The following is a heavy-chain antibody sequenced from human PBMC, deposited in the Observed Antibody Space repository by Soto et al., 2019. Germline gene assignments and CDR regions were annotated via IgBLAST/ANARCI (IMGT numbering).Heavy chain of an antibody. CDR3: AREDGVVGSSSAFDH. Sequence: EVQVVESGGGLVKPGGSLRLSCVVSGFTFSTYTMNWVRQAPGKGLEWVSSINGRSNYVYYADSVKGRFTISRDNAKNSLYLQMNRLRAEDTAIYYCAREDGVVGSSSAFDHWGLGTLVTVSS. CDR1: GFTFSTYT. J-gene: IGHJ4*02. D-gene: IGHD1-26*01. CDR2: INGRSNYV. V-gene: IGHV3-21*01.